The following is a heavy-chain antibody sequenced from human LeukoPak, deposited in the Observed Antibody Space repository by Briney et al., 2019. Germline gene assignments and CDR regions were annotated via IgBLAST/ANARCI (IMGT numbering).Heavy chain of an antibody. CDR1: GYTFTSYD. D-gene: IGHD6-13*01. J-gene: IGHJ6*02. CDR2: MNPNSGNT. CDR3: ARAGYSGHSSWYSRWYYDMDV. V-gene: IGHV1-8*01. Sequence: ASVKVSCKASGYTFTSYDINWVRQATGQGLEWTGWMNPNSGNTGYAQKFQGRVTMTRNTSISTAYMELSSLRSEDTAVYYCARAGYSGHSSWYSRWYYDMDVWGQGTTVTVSS.